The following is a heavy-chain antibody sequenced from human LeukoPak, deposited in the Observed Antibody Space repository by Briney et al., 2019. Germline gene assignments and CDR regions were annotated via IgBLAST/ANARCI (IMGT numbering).Heavy chain of an antibody. CDR3: ARDQYDTWSRRGNFDS. Sequence: GGSLRLSCVASGFTFGKYWMSWVRPAPGKGLEWVANIKLDGSEKNYVDSVKGRFTISRDNTKSSLYLQMNSLRVEDTAVFYCARDQYDTWSRRGNFDSWGQGTLVIVSS. V-gene: IGHV3-7*03. CDR1: GFTFGKYW. J-gene: IGHJ4*02. D-gene: IGHD3-3*01. CDR2: IKLDGSEK.